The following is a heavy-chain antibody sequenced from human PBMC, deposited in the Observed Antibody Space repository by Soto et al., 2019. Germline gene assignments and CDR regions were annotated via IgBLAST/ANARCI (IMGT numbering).Heavy chain of an antibody. CDR1: GDSVSSNSAG. CDR2: TYYRSKWYY. D-gene: IGHD1-26*01. V-gene: IGHV6-1*01. J-gene: IGHJ4*01. Sequence: PSQTLSLTCVITGDSVSSNSAGWIVVSHSPSRGLEWLGRTYYRSKWYYEYAVSVRGRITINPDTSKNQYSLQLNSVTPEDTAVYFCARGEQYSGRIFDYWGQGTLVTVSS. CDR3: ARGEQYSGRIFDY.